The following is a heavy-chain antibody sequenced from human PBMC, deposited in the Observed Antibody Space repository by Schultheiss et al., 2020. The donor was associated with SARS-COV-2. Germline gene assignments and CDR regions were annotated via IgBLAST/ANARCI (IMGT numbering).Heavy chain of an antibody. CDR2: IIPIFGTA. Sequence: SVKVSCKASGGTFSSYAISWVRQAPGQGLEWMGGIIPIFGTANYAQKFQGRVTITADKSTSTAYMELSSLRSEDTAVYYCARDKYGSGRPLYPDHWGQGTLVTVSS. CDR1: GGTFSSYA. CDR3: ARDKYGSGRPLYPDH. D-gene: IGHD3-10*01. J-gene: IGHJ4*02. V-gene: IGHV1-69*06.